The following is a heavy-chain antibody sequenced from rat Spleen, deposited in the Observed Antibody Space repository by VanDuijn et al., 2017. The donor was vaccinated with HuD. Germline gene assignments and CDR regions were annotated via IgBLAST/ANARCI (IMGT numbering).Heavy chain of an antibody. V-gene: IGHV5S23*01. D-gene: IGHD1-10*01. CDR2: ISTGGDNT. CDR3: ARHGIYNNYGWFAY. J-gene: IGHJ3*01. CDR1: GFTFSNYH. Sequence: EVQLVESGGGLVQPGRSLKLSCAASGFTFSNYHMAWVRQAPTKGLEWVASISTGGDNTYYRDSLKGRFTISRDNAKSTLYLQMDSLRFEETATYYCARHGIYNNYGWFAYWGQGTLVTVSS.